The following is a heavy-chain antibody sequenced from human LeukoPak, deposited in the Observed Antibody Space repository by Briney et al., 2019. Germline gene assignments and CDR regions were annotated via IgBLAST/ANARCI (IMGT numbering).Heavy chain of an antibody. J-gene: IGHJ4*02. CDR2: IYSGGST. CDR1: GFTVSSNY. CDR3: ARIAPYYYDSSGYYYRGPFDY. D-gene: IGHD3-22*01. V-gene: IGHV3-53*01. Sequence: PGGSLRLSCAASGFTVSSNYMSWVRQAPGKGLEWVSVIYSGGSTYYADSVKGRFTISRDNSKNTLYLQMNSLRAEDTAVYYCARIAPYYYDSSGYYYRGPFDYWGQGTLVTVSS.